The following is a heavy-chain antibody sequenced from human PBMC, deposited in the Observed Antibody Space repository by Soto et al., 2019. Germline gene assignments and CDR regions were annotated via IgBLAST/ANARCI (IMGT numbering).Heavy chain of an antibody. J-gene: IGHJ4*02. Sequence: VQLVESGGGVVQPGRSLRLSCAASRFTFSSYGMDWVRQAPGEGLEWVAVISYDGSNKYYADSVKGRFTISRDNSKNTLYLQMNSLRAEDTAVYYCAQPADSSGYLLVYWGEGTLVTVSS. V-gene: IGHV3-30*03. CDR1: RFTFSSYG. CDR2: ISYDGSNK. D-gene: IGHD3-22*01. CDR3: AQPADSSGYLLVY.